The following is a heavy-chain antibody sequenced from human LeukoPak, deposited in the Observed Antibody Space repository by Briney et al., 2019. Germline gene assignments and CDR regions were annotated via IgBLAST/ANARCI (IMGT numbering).Heavy chain of an antibody. D-gene: IGHD3-22*01. J-gene: IGHJ1*01. CDR2: INAGNGNT. Sequence: GASVNVSCKASGYTFTSYAMHWVRQAPGQRLEWMGWINAGNGNTKYSQRFQGRVTITRDTSASTAYMELSSLRSEDTAVYYCARSYYYDSSGYSQHWGQGTLVTVSS. CDR3: ARSYYYDSSGYSQH. CDR1: GYTFTSYA. V-gene: IGHV1-3*01.